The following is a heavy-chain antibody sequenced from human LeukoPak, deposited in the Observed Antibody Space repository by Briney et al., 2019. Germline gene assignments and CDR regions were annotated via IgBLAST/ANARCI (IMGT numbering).Heavy chain of an antibody. CDR3: ARSRPYNWNYFFDY. CDR1: GCTFTSYG. V-gene: IGHV1-18*01. J-gene: IGHJ4*02. Sequence: ASVKVSCKASGCTFTSYGISWVRQAPGQGLEWMGWISAYNGNTNYAQKLQGRVTMTTDTSTSTAYMELRSLRSDDTAVYYCARSRPYNWNYFFDYWGQGTLVTVSS. CDR2: ISAYNGNT. D-gene: IGHD1-7*01.